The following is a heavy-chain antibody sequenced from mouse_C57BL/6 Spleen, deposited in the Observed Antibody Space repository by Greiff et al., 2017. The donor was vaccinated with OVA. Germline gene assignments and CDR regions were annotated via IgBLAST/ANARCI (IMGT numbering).Heavy chain of an antibody. CDR2: IDPEDGET. J-gene: IGHJ4*01. Sequence: VHVKQSGAELVKPGASVKLSCTASGFNIKDYYMHWVKQRTEQGLEWIGRIDPEDGETKYAPKFQGKATITADTSSNTAYLQLSSLTSEDTAVYYCARGYDGHYYAMDYWGQGTSVTVSS. V-gene: IGHV14-2*01. CDR1: GFNIKDYY. D-gene: IGHD2-2*01. CDR3: ARGYDGHYYAMDY.